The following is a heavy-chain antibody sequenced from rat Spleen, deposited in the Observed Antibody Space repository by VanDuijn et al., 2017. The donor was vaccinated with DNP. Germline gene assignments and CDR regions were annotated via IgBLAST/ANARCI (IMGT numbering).Heavy chain of an antibody. CDR2: ISKDGYNT. J-gene: IGHJ2*01. V-gene: IGHV5-7*01. CDR1: XFTXXXYN. CDR3: ARPDY. Sequence: EVQLVESGGGLVQXGRXXKLSCAXXXFTXXXYNMAWVPQVPKKGLEWVETISKDGYNTYYRDSVQGRFTVSRDNAKNTLYLQMDSLRSEDTATYYCARPDYWGQGVMVTVSS.